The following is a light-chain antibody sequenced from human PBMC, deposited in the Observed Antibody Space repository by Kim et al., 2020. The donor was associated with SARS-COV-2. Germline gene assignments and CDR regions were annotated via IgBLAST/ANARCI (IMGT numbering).Light chain of an antibody. CDR1: SSNIGRNT. CDR3: ASWDASLKGV. Sequence: PGQRVTISCSGSSSNIGRNTVNWYQQHPGTAPTLLIYSNDQRPSGVPDRFSGSKSGTSASLAISGLQSEDEADYYCASWDASLKGVFGGGTQLTVL. V-gene: IGLV1-44*01. J-gene: IGLJ3*02. CDR2: SND.